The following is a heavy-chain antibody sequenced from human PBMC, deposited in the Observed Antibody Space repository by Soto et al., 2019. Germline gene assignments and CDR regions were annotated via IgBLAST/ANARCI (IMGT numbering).Heavy chain of an antibody. V-gene: IGHV4-30-4*01. D-gene: IGHD3-16*01. CDR1: GGSISSGDYY. Sequence: QVQLQESGPGLVKASQTLSITCTVSGGSISSGDYYWSWIRQPPGKGPEWIGYIYSNEYTSYEPSLKSRVTISLDSSKNHFSVNLNSVTAADTAVYYCAGGALGYTWFDPWGQGTLVTVSS. CDR2: IYSNEYT. CDR3: AGGALGYTWFDP. J-gene: IGHJ5*02.